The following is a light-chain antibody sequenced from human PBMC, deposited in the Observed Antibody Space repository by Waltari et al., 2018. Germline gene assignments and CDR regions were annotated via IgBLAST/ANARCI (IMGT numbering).Light chain of an antibody. CDR3: QHYVRLPAT. Sequence: IALTQSPGTLSLSPGERATLSCRASETVSRALAWYQQKPGQAPRLLIYGASTRAPGIPDRFSGSGSGTDFSLTISGLEPEDFAVYYCQHYVRLPATFGQGTKVEIK. J-gene: IGKJ1*01. CDR2: GAS. V-gene: IGKV3-20*01. CDR1: ETVSRA.